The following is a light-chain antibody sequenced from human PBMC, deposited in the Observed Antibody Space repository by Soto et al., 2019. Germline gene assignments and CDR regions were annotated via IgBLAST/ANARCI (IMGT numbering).Light chain of an antibody. CDR3: QQYNNWPWT. CDR1: QNINNN. V-gene: IGKV3-15*01. Sequence: EIVMTQSPATLSESPGERVSLSCRASQNINNNLAWYQQKPGQAPRLLIYGASTRATSFPARFSGSGSGTDFTLTISSLQSEDFAVYYCQQYNNWPWTFGQGTKGDI. CDR2: GAS. J-gene: IGKJ1*01.